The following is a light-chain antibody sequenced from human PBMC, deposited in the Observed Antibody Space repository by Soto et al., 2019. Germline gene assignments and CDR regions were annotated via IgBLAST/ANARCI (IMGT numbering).Light chain of an antibody. CDR3: QHYNNWPIT. J-gene: IGKJ5*01. CDR1: QSVNIH. V-gene: IGKV3-15*01. CDR2: GTS. Sequence: EIVMTQSPATLSVSPGERATLSCRASQSVNIHLAWYQQKPGQAPRLLIYGTSTRATGVPARFSGSGSGTDFTLTISSLQAADFAVYHCQHYNNWPITFGQGTRLEIK.